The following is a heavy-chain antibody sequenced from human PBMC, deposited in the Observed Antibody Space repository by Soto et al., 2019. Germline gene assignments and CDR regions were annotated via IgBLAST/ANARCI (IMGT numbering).Heavy chain of an antibody. CDR1: GFTFSSYS. D-gene: IGHD4-4*01. J-gene: IGHJ4*02. V-gene: IGHV3-21*01. CDR3: ARGRDGYSSFYFDY. Sequence: GGSLRLSCAASGFTFSSYSMNWVRQAPGKGLEWVSSISSSSTYIYYADSVKGRFTISRDDAKNSLYLQMNSLRAEDTAVYYCARGRDGYSSFYFDYWGQGILVTVSS. CDR2: ISSSSTYI.